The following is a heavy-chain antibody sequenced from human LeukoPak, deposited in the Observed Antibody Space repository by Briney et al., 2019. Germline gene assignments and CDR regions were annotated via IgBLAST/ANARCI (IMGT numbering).Heavy chain of an antibody. CDR2: ISGSGGST. CDR3: AKVMGYDSSGYINY. Sequence: GGSLRLSCAASGFTFSSYAMSWVRQAPGKGLEWVSAISGSGGSTYFADSVKGRFTISRDNSKNTLYLQMNSLGAEDTAVYYCAKVMGYDSSGYINYWGQGTLVTVSS. V-gene: IGHV3-23*01. CDR1: GFTFSSYA. J-gene: IGHJ4*02. D-gene: IGHD3-22*01.